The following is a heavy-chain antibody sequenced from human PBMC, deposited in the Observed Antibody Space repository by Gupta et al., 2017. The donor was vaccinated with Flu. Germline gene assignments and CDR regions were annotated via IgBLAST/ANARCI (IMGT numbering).Heavy chain of an antibody. V-gene: IGHV3-30*18. CDR3: AKSTSTLNIYSYYHGMDV. CDR2: VSYDRNNQ. Sequence: GKGLEWVEAVSYDRNNQYYVDAVKGRFSISRDNSKNTLSLQMKSLRAEDTAIYYCAKSTSTLNIYSYYHGMDVWGHGTTVSVSS. J-gene: IGHJ6*02.